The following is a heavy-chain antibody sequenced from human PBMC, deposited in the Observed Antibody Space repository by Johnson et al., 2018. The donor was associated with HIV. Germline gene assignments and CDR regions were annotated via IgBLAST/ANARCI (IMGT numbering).Heavy chain of an antibody. D-gene: IGHD1-26*01. Sequence: VQLVESGGGLIQPGGSLRLSCAASGFTVSSNYMSWVRQAPGKGLEWVSVICSGGSTYYADSVKGPFTISRDNSKNTLYLQLNTLRAADTAVYYCARDWDAYGAFDIWGQGTMVTVSS. J-gene: IGHJ3*02. V-gene: IGHV3-66*03. CDR3: ARDWDAYGAFDI. CDR2: ICSGGST. CDR1: GFTVSSNY.